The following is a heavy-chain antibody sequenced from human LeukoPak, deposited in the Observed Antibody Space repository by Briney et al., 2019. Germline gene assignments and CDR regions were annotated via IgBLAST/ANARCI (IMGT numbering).Heavy chain of an antibody. CDR2: IRGSGGST. V-gene: IGHV3-23*01. CDR1: GFTFSSYA. J-gene: IGHJ4*02. Sequence: GGSLRLSCAASGFTFSSYAMSWVRQAPGKGLEWVSAIRGSGGSTYYADSVKGRFTISRDKSKNTLYLQMNNLRAEDTAVYYCAKGAYYDSSGYYYEVDYWGQGTLVTVSS. D-gene: IGHD3-22*01. CDR3: AKGAYYDSSGYYYEVDY.